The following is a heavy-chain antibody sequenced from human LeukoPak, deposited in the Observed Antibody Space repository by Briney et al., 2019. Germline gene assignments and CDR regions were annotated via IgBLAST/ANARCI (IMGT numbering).Heavy chain of an antibody. V-gene: IGHV1-8*01. CDR3: AREGIQLWSTYYYYMDV. CDR2: MNPNSGNT. CDR1: GYTFTSYD. D-gene: IGHD5-18*01. J-gene: IGHJ6*03. Sequence: ASVKVSCKASGYTFTSYDINWVRQATGQGLEWMGWMNPNSGNTGYAQKFQGRVTMTRNTSISTAYMELRSLRSDDTAVYYCAREGIQLWSTYYYYMDVWGKGTTVTVSS.